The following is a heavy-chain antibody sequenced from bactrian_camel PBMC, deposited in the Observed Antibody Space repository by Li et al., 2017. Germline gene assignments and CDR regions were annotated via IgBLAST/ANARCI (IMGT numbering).Heavy chain of an antibody. CDR1: GFTFSTYY. J-gene: IGHJ6*01. CDR2: IYSDGTNG. Sequence: HVQLVESGGGLVQPGGSLRLSCTASGFTFSTYYTSWVRQAPGKGLEWVSTIYSDGTNGYYSDSVEGRFTISRDNAKNLAYLQMNSLESEDTALYYCATPGGGNWLGWGLNPFAYWGQGTQVTVS. CDR3: ATPGGGNWLGWGLNPFAY. V-gene: IGHV3-2*01. D-gene: IGHD1*01.